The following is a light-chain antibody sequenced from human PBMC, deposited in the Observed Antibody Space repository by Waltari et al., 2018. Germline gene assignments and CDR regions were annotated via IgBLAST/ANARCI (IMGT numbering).Light chain of an antibody. CDR3: GTWDTSLSPHVI. J-gene: IGLJ2*01. CDR1: DSNIGTNF. V-gene: IGLV1-51*02. CDR2: EDE. Sequence: QSLLTQPPSVSAAPGQKVTISCSGSDSNIGTNFVSWYQQVPGSAPKLLIFEDEKRPSGIPARFSGSKSATSATLAITGLQPGDEADFYCGTWDTSLSPHVIFGGGT.